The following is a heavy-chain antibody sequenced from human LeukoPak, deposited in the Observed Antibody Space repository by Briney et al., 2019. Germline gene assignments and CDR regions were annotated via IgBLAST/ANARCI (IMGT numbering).Heavy chain of an antibody. CDR1: DDSIGNYY. D-gene: IGHD4-11*01. CDR3: ARVGGSNFYNYGMDV. CDR2: IYFSGST. V-gene: IGHV4-59*01. J-gene: IGHJ6*02. Sequence: PSETLSLTCTVSDDSIGNYYWSWIRQFPGKGLEWIGYIYFSGSTNYNPSLKRRVTMSLVTSKNQFALRLTSVTAADTATYYCARVGGSNFYNYGMDVWGQGTTVIVSS.